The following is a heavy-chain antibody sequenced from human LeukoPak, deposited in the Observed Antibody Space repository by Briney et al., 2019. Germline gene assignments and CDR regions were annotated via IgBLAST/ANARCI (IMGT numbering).Heavy chain of an antibody. Sequence: SETLSLTCAVYGGSFSGYYWSWIRQPPGKGLEWIGEINHSGSTNYNPSLKSRVTISVDTSKNQFSLKLSSVTAADTAVYYCARGEPLRFLEWLYFDYWGQGTLVTVSS. CDR2: INHSGST. V-gene: IGHV4-34*01. CDR1: GGSFSGYY. D-gene: IGHD3-3*01. J-gene: IGHJ4*02. CDR3: ARGEPLRFLEWLYFDY.